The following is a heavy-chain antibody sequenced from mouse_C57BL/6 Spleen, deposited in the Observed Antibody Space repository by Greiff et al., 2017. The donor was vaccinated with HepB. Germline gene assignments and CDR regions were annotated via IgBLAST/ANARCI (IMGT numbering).Heavy chain of an antibody. Sequence: EVQLVESGPGLVKPSQSLSLTCSVTGYSITSGYYWNWIRQFPGNKLEWMGYISYDGSNNYNPSLKNRISITRDTSKNQFFLKLNSVTTEDTATYYCARDDYGSSHFDYWGQGTTLTVSS. J-gene: IGHJ2*01. V-gene: IGHV3-6*01. D-gene: IGHD1-1*01. CDR3: ARDDYGSSHFDY. CDR1: GYSITSGYY. CDR2: ISYDGSN.